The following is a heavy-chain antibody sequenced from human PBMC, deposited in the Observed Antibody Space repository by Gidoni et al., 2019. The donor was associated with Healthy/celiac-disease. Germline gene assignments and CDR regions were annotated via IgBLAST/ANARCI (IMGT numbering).Heavy chain of an antibody. CDR3: ARALGTWNDVEGMDV. CDR1: GYTFTSYY. CDR2: INPSGGST. D-gene: IGHD1-1*01. J-gene: IGHJ6*02. Sequence: QVQLVQSGAEVKKPGASVKVSCKASGYTFTSYYMHWVRQAPGQGLEWMGIINPSGGSTSYAQKFQGRVTMTRDTSTSTVYMELSSLRSEDTAVYYCARALGTWNDVEGMDVWGQGTTVTVSS. V-gene: IGHV1-46*03.